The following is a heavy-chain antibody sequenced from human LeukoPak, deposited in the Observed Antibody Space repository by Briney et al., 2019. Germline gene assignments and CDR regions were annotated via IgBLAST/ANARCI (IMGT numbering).Heavy chain of an antibody. Sequence: ASVKVSCKASGYTFTSYGISWVRQALGQGLEWMGWISAYNGNTNYAQKLQGRVTMTTDTSTSTAYMELRSLRSDDTAVYYCARGRTGSVFKAGLYYMDVWGKGTTVTVSS. J-gene: IGHJ6*03. CDR2: ISAYNGNT. CDR1: GYTFTSYG. CDR3: ARGRTGSVFKAGLYYMDV. D-gene: IGHD6-13*01. V-gene: IGHV1-18*01.